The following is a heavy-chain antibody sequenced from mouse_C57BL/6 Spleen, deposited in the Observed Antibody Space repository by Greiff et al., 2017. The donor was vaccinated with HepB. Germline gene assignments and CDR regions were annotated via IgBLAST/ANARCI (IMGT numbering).Heavy chain of an antibody. CDR1: GYSITSGYY. V-gene: IGHV3-6*01. J-gene: IGHJ1*03. CDR2: ISYDGSN. CDR3: ARDRYYYGSSYYWYFDV. Sequence: EVKLMESGPGLVKPSQSLSLTCSVTGYSITSGYYWNWIRQFPGNKLEWMGYISYDGSNNYNPSLKNRISITRDTSKNQFFLKLNSVTTEDTATYYCARDRYYYGSSYYWYFDVWGTGTTVTVSS. D-gene: IGHD1-1*01.